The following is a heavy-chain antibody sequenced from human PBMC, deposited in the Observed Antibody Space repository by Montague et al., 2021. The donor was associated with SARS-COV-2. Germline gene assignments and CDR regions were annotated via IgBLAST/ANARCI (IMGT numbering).Heavy chain of an antibody. V-gene: IGHV4-39*01. Sequence: SETLSLTCTVSGDSISSGYFYWGWIRQPTGKGLEWVGTIHYSGITYYXPSLKSRVTISVDTSRNPFSLKLSSVTAADTAIYYCARHLSISGPAAVSDYWGQGTLVTVSS. CDR3: ARHLSISGPAAVSDY. D-gene: IGHD2-2*01. J-gene: IGHJ4*02. CDR2: IHYSGIT. CDR1: GDSISSGYFY.